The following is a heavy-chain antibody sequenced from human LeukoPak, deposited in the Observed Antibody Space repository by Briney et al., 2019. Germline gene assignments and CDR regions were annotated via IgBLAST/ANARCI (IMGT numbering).Heavy chain of an antibody. J-gene: IGHJ6*04. Sequence: QTGGSLRLSCAASGFTFSSSWMHWVRQAPGKGLVWVSRITRDGSSTTYADSVKGRFTTSRDNAKNTLYLQVDSLRDDDTAVYYCARDPGYESWSPFWGGMDVWGNGTTVIVSS. CDR2: ITRDGSST. CDR1: GFTFSSSW. V-gene: IGHV3-74*01. CDR3: ARDPGYESWSPFWGGMDV. D-gene: IGHD3-16*01.